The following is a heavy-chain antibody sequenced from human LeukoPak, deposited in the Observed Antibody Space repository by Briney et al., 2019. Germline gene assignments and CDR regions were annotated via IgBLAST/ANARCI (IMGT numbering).Heavy chain of an antibody. D-gene: IGHD4-17*01. CDR1: RFTFSNYA. Sequence: PGGCLGLSCAASRFTFSNYAMNWVRQAPGKGLEWVSSISGSGDNTHYADSVKGRFTISRDNSKNMMYLRMNSLRADDTALYYCARDRYGDYSFDYWGQGVLVTVSS. J-gene: IGHJ4*02. V-gene: IGHV3-23*01. CDR3: ARDRYGDYSFDY. CDR2: ISGSGDNT.